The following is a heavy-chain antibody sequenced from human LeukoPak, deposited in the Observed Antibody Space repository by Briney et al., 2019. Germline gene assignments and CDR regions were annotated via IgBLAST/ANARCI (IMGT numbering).Heavy chain of an antibody. V-gene: IGHV4-30-4*01. CDR3: ARAFYGDPAVDY. J-gene: IGHJ4*02. Sequence: SETLSLTCTVSGGSISSGDYYWSWIRQPPGKGLEWIGYIYYSGSTYYNPSLKSRVTISVDTSKNQFSLKPSSVTAADTAVYYCARAFYGDPAVDYWGQGTLVTVSS. D-gene: IGHD4-17*01. CDR1: GGSISSGDYY. CDR2: IYYSGST.